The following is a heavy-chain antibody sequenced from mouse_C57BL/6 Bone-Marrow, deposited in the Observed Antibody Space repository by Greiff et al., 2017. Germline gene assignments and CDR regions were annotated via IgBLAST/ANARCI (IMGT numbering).Heavy chain of an antibody. V-gene: IGHV14-2*01. CDR2: IDPEDGET. D-gene: IGHD2-1*01. CDR1: GFNIKDYY. Sequence: EVQVVESGAELVKPGASVKLSCTASGFNIKDYYMHWVKQRTEQGLEWIGRIDPEDGETKYAPKFQGKATITADTSSNTAYLQLSSLTSEDTADYYCAPLLWYPWFAYWGQGTLVTVSA. J-gene: IGHJ3*01. CDR3: APLLWYPWFAY.